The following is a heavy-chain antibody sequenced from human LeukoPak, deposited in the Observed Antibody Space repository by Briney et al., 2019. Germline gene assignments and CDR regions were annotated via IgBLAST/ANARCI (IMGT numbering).Heavy chain of an antibody. V-gene: IGHV4-34*01. J-gene: IGHJ6*02. CDR2: INHSGST. CDR3: ARHSFDCSSTSCYPYYYYGMDV. Sequence: SGTLSLTCAVYGGSFSGYYWSWIRQPPGKGLEWIGEINHSGSTNYNPSLKSRVTISVDTSKNQFSLKLSSVTAADTAVYYCARHSFDCSSTSCYPYYYYGMDVWGQGTTVTVSS. CDR1: GGSFSGYY. D-gene: IGHD2-2*01.